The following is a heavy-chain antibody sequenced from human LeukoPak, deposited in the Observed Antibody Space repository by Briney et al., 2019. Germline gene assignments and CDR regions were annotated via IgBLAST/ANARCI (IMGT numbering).Heavy chain of an antibody. Sequence: ASVKVSCKASGYTFTSYDINWVRQATGQGLEWMGWMNPNSGNTGYAQKFQGRVTITRNTSISTAYMELSSLRSEDTAVYYCATAVRDCSSTSCYGDFDYWGQGTLVTVSS. J-gene: IGHJ4*02. V-gene: IGHV1-8*01. CDR1: GYTFTSYD. CDR3: ATAVRDCSSTSCYGDFDY. CDR2: MNPNSGNT. D-gene: IGHD2-2*01.